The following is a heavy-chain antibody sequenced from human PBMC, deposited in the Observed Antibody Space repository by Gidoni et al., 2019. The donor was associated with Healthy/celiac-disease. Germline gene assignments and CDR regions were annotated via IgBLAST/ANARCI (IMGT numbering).Heavy chain of an antibody. Sequence: VQLVQSGAEVKKPGSSVKVSCKASGGTFSSYAISWVRQAPGQGLEWMGRIIPIRCIANYAQKFQVRVTITADKSTSTAYMELSSLRSEDTAVYYCAREYYGSGSYPSFDYWGQGTLVTVSS. J-gene: IGHJ4*02. CDR1: GGTFSSYA. D-gene: IGHD3-10*01. CDR3: AREYYGSGSYPSFDY. V-gene: IGHV1-69*04. CDR2: IIPIRCIA.